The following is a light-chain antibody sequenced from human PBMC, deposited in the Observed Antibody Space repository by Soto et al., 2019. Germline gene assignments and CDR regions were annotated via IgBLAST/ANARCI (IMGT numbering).Light chain of an antibody. CDR2: DTS. V-gene: IGKV3D-20*01. CDR1: QTISGT. J-gene: IGKJ1*01. Sequence: EIVMTQSPATLSVSPGGRATLSCRASQTISGTLAWYQQKPGLAPRLILYDTSFRATGIPDRFSGSGSGTDFTLTISRLDPEDFAVYYCQQYGSSPSFGQGTKVDIK. CDR3: QQYGSSPS.